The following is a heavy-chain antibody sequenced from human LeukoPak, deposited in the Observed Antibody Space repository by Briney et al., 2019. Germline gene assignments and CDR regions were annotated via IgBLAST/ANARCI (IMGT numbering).Heavy chain of an antibody. Sequence: GGSLRLSCAAPGFTFSSYEMNWVRQAPGKGLEWVSYISSSGSTIYYADSVKRRFTISRDNATNSLYLQMNSLRAQDTAVYYCARWYYYDSSGPNWFDPWGEGTLVTVSS. V-gene: IGHV3-48*03. D-gene: IGHD3-22*01. CDR1: GFTFSSYE. CDR2: ISSSGSTI. J-gene: IGHJ5*02. CDR3: ARWYYYDSSGPNWFDP.